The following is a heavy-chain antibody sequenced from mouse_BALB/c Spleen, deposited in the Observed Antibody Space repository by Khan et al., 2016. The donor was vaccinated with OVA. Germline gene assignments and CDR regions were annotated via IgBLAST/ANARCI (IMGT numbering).Heavy chain of an antibody. CDR1: GYTFTSYY. Sequence: VRLQQSGPELMKPGASVKISCKASGYTFTSYYIHWVMQRPGKSLEWIGSIDPGSGGTRYNQKFKGKATLTADKSSSTAYIDLSSLTSEDSAVYYCTRHDDVYYCAYWGQGTMLTVSS. CDR2: IDPGSGGT. D-gene: IGHD2-4*01. J-gene: IGHJ2*01. V-gene: IGHV1-31*01. CDR3: TRHDDVYYCAY.